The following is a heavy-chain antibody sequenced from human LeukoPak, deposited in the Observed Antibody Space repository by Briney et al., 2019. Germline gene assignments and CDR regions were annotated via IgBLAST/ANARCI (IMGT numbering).Heavy chain of an antibody. J-gene: IGHJ3*02. D-gene: IGHD3-22*01. V-gene: IGHV4-39*07. Sequence: SETLSLTCTVSGGSISSSSYYWGWIRQPPGKGLEWIGSIYYSGGTYYNPSLKSRVTISVDTSKNQFSLKLSSVTAADTAVYYCARVSEEYYDSSGYAFDIWGQGTMVTVSS. CDR3: ARVSEEYYDSSGYAFDI. CDR2: IYYSGGT. CDR1: GGSISSSSYY.